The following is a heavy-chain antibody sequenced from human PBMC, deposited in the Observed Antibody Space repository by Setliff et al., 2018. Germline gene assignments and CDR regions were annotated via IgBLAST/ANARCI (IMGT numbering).Heavy chain of an antibody. CDR1: GYTFTSYG. D-gene: IGHD6-25*01. CDR3: VRDTTSGWMLTN. J-gene: IGHJ4*02. CDR2: ISAYNGNT. V-gene: IGHV1-18*01. Sequence: ASVKVSCKASGYTFTSYGISWVRQAPGQGLEWMGWISAYNGNTNYAQKLQGRVTMTTDTSTSTAYMELRSLRSDDTAVYYCVRDTTSGWMLTNWGQGTLVTVSS.